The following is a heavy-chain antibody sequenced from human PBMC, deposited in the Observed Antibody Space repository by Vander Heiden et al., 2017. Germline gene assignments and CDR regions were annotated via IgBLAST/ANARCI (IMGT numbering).Heavy chain of an antibody. CDR1: GGSVNSGSYY. Sequence: QVQLQESGPGLVKPSETLSLTCTVSGGSVNSGSYYWSWIRQPPGKGLEWIGYIYYSGSTNYNPSLKSRVTMSVDTSKNQFSLKLSSVTAADSAVYYCARAGLGVEMATHLWCQGTLVTVSS. V-gene: IGHV4-61*01. D-gene: IGHD5-12*01. CDR2: IYYSGST. CDR3: ARAGLGVEMATHL. J-gene: IGHJ4*02.